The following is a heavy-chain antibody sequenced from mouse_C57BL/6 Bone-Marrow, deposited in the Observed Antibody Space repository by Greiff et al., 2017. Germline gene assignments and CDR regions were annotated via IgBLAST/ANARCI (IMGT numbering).Heavy chain of an antibody. D-gene: IGHD2-4*01. CDR3: ARKGPYDYDGWYFDV. V-gene: IGHV1-55*01. CDR2: IYPGSGST. Sequence: QVQLQQPGAELVKPGASVKMSCKASGYTFTSYWITWVKQRPGQGLEWIGDIYPGSGSTNYNEKFKSKATLTVDTSSSTAYMQRSSLTSEDSAVYYCARKGPYDYDGWYFDVWGTGTTVTVSS. J-gene: IGHJ1*03. CDR1: GYTFTSYW.